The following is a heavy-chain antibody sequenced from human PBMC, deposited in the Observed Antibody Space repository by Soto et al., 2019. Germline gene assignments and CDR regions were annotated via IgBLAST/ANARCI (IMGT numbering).Heavy chain of an antibody. CDR2: INVDGSNR. CDR3: ARGIYQKYGMVV. J-gene: IGHJ6*02. CDR1: GFNFISHW. Sequence: EVQLVESGGGLVQPGGSLRLSCAASGFNFISHWIHWVRQAPGKGLVWVSRINVDGSNRNYADSVKGRFTISRDNAKNTVYLQMNSLIADDTAVYFCARGIYQKYGMVVWGQGTTV. V-gene: IGHV3-74*01. D-gene: IGHD3-3*02.